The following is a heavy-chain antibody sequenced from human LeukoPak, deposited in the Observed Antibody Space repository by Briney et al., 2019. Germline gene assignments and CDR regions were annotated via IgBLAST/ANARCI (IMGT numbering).Heavy chain of an antibody. J-gene: IGHJ1*01. CDR2: INPSGGST. CDR1: GYTFTSYY. V-gene: IGHV1-46*03. Sequence: ASVKVSCKASGYTFTSYYMHWVRQAPGQGLAWMGIINPSGGSTSYAQKFQGRVTMTRDTSTSTVYMELSSLRSEDTAVYYCARDTAMGYFQHWGQGTLVTVSS. CDR3: ARDTAMGYFQH. D-gene: IGHD5-18*01.